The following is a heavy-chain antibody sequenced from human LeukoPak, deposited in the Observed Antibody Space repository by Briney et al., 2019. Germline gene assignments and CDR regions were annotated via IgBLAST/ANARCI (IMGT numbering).Heavy chain of an antibody. V-gene: IGHV3-74*01. Sequence: PGGSLTLSCAASGFSFSDYWMVWVRHPPGKGLVWVSNIKTDGSVTNCADYVKGRSTISRDNAKNTLYLQMNSLRAEDTAVYYCGRDNNYKVDVWGKGTTVTDSS. CDR2: IKTDGSVT. CDR1: GFSFSDYW. J-gene: IGHJ6*04. D-gene: IGHD4-11*01. CDR3: GRDNNYKVDV.